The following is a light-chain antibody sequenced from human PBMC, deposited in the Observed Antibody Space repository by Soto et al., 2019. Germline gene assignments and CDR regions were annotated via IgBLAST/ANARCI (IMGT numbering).Light chain of an antibody. CDR2: AAS. CDR1: QGISSY. J-gene: IGKJ4*01. V-gene: IGKV1-9*01. Sequence: DIPLTQSPSFLSASVGDRVTITCRASQGISSYLAWYQQKPGKAPKLLIYAASTLQSEVPSRFSGSGSGTEFTLTISSLQPEDFATYYCQQLDGYPFGGGTKVEIK. CDR3: QQLDGYP.